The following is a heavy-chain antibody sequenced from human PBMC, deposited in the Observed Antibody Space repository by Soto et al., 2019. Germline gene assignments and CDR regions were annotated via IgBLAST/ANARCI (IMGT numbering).Heavy chain of an antibody. CDR1: GYTFTGYY. CDR2: INPNNGGT. V-gene: IGHV1-2*02. D-gene: IGHD3-3*01. J-gene: IGHJ4*02. CDR3: ARDSNDFWSGYPFDY. Sequence: QVQLVQSGAEVRKPGASVKVSCKASGYTFTGYYIHWVRQAPGQGLEWMGWINPNNGGTNYAQKFQGRVTMTRDTSISTAYMELSRLRSDDTAMYYCARDSNDFWSGYPFDYWGQGTLVTVSS.